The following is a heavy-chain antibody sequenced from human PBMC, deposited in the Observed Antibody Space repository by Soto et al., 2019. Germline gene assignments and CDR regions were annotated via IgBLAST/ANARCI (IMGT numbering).Heavy chain of an antibody. CDR1: GGTFSSYA. V-gene: IGHV1-69*13. D-gene: IGHD6-6*01. CDR3: ARDFPLAIAARPGSNYYYGMDV. J-gene: IGHJ6*02. Sequence: GASVKVSCKASGGTFSSYAISWVRQAPGQGLEWMGGIIPIFGTANYAQKFQGRVTITADESTSTAYMELSSLRSEDTAVYYCARDFPLAIAARPGSNYYYGMDVWGQGTTVTVSS. CDR2: IIPIFGTA.